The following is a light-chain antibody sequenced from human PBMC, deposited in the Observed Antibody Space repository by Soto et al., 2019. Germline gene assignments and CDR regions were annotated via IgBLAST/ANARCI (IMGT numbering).Light chain of an antibody. CDR1: QSVRSD. CDR2: AAS. J-gene: IGKJ1*01. CDR3: QQYTDWPPWT. Sequence: EIVMTQSPGTLSVSPGERATLSCRASQSVRSDLAWYQHKPGQAPRLLIYAASTRATGIPARFSGSGSGTEFSLTISSLQSEDSAVYYCQQYTDWPPWTFGQGTKVDTK. V-gene: IGKV3-15*01.